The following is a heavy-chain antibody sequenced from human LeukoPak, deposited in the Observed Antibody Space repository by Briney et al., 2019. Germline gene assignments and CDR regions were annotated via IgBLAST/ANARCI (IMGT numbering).Heavy chain of an antibody. CDR1: GFTFSTSA. CDR3: AEDHCSGGSCYSISGAFDV. D-gene: IGHD2-15*01. Sequence: GGSLRLSCAASGFTFSTSAMSWVRQAPGKGLEWVSGISGSGGGTNYANSVKGRFTISRDNSKNTLYLQMNSLRAEDTAVYYCAEDHCSGGSCYSISGAFDVWGQGTMVTVSS. J-gene: IGHJ3*01. CDR2: ISGSGGGT. V-gene: IGHV3-23*01.